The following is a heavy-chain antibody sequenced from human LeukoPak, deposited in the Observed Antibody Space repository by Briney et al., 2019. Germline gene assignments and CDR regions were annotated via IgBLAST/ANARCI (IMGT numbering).Heavy chain of an antibody. CDR1: GYTFTGYY. J-gene: IGHJ3*02. V-gene: IGHV1-2*02. D-gene: IGHD3-22*01. CDR2: INPNSGGT. CDR3: ARGDSSGYYRKGPFDI. Sequence: GASVKVSCKASGYTFTGYYMHWVRQAPGQGLEWMGWINPNSGGTNYAQKFQGRVTMTRDTSISTAYMELSRLRSDDTAVYYCARGDSSGYYRKGPFDIWGQGTMVTVSS.